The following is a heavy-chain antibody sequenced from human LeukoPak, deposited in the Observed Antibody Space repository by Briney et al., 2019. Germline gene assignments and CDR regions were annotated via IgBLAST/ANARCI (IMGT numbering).Heavy chain of an antibody. Sequence: GESLRLSCAASGFTVSSNYMSWVRQAPRKGLEWVSVIYSGGSTYYADSVKGRFTISRDNSKNTLYLQMNSLRAEDTAVYYCARDLPCSGGSCSDAFDIWGQGTMVTVSS. CDR1: GFTVSSNY. J-gene: IGHJ3*02. CDR2: IYSGGST. CDR3: ARDLPCSGGSCSDAFDI. D-gene: IGHD2-15*01. V-gene: IGHV3-53*01.